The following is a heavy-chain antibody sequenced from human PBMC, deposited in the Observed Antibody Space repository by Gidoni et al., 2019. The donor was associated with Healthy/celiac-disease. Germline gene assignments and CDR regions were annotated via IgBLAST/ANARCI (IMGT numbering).Heavy chain of an antibody. CDR2: IYSSGST. Sequence: QVQLQESGPGRVKPSETLSLTGTVSGGSSSSYYWSWIRQPPGKGLEWIGYIYSSGSTNYNPSLKSRVTISVDTSKNQFSLKLSSVTAADTAVYYCARGLLCFGESTYGMDVWGQGTTVTVSS. CDR1: GGSSSSYY. J-gene: IGHJ6*02. CDR3: ARGLLCFGESTYGMDV. D-gene: IGHD3-10*01. V-gene: IGHV4-59*01.